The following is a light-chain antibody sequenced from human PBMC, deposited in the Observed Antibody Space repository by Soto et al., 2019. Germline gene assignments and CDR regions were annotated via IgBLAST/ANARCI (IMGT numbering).Light chain of an antibody. CDR2: EVN. V-gene: IGLV2-23*02. CDR3: CSYAGTVAYV. J-gene: IGLJ1*01. CDR1: SSVVGSYNL. Sequence: QSALTQPASVSGSPGQSITLPCPGTSSVVGSYNLVSWYQQLPGKAPKVIICEVNKRPSGVSYRFSGSKSGNTASLTISGLQTEDEADYYCCSYAGTVAYVFGTGTKVTVL.